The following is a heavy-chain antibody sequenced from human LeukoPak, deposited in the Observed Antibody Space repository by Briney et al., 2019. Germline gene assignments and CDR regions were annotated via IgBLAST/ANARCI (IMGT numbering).Heavy chain of an antibody. CDR3: ATHRKSSRNFDY. V-gene: IGHV4-39*07. Sequence: SETLSLTCTVSGASISSSSYYWGWIRQPPGKGLEWIGSIYYSGSTYYNPSLKSRVTISVDTSKNQFSLKLSSVTAADTAVYYCATHRKSSRNFDYWGQGTLVTVSS. CDR1: GASISSSSYY. J-gene: IGHJ4*02. CDR2: IYYSGST. D-gene: IGHD6-13*01.